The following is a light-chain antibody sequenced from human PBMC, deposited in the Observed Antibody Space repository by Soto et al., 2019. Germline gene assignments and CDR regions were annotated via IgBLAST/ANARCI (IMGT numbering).Light chain of an antibody. CDR1: GSDIGGYNF. CDR2: EVN. V-gene: IGLV2-8*01. Sequence: QSVLAQPPSASGSLGQSVTISCTGTGSDIGGYNFVSWYQQHPGKAPKLLIYEVNKRPSGVPDRFSASKSGNTASLTVSGLQAEDEADYYCNSYADSNNRYVFGTGTKVTVL. J-gene: IGLJ1*01. CDR3: NSYADSNNRYV.